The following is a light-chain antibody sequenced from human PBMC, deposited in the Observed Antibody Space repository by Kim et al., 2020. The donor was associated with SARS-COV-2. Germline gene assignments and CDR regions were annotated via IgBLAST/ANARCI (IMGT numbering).Light chain of an antibody. V-gene: IGKV1-9*01. CDR3: QQLNSYPLT. CDR2: AAS. Sequence: ASVGDRVTITCRASQGIRSYLAWFQQKPGEAPKLLIYAASTLQTWVPSRFSCSGSGTDFTLTISSLQPEDFATYFCQQLNSYPLTFGGGTKVDIK. CDR1: QGIRSY. J-gene: IGKJ4*01.